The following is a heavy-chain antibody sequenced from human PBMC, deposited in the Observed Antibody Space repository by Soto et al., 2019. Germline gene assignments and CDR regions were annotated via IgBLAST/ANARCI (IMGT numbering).Heavy chain of an antibody. V-gene: IGHV4-59*01. D-gene: IGHD3-22*01. CDR1: GGSISSYY. CDR2: IYYSGST. CDR3: ARDASSGYLFDAFDI. J-gene: IGHJ3*02. Sequence: SSETLSLTCTVSGGSISSYYWSWIRQPPGKGLEWIGYIYYSGSTNYNPSLKSRVTISVDTSKNQFSLKLSSVTAADTAVYYCARDASSGYLFDAFDIWGQGTMVTVSS.